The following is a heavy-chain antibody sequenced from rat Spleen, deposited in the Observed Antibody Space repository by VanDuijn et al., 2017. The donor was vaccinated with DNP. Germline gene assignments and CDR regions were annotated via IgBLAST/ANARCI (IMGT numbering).Heavy chain of an antibody. CDR1: GFTFSTIP. CDR3: ATSGYGYDGYPFAY. Sequence: EVQLVESGGGLVQPGRSMKLSCAVSGFTFSTIPMAWVRQAPTKGLEWVATISTTGGTTYYRDSVKGRFTISRDNAKNTLFLQMDSLRSEDTATYYCATSGYGYDGYPFAYWGQGTLVTVSS. V-gene: IGHV5-46*01. D-gene: IGHD1-12*03. J-gene: IGHJ3*01. CDR2: ISTTGGTT.